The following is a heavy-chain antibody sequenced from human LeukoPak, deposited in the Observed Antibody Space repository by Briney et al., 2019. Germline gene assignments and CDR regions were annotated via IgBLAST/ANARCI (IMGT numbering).Heavy chain of an antibody. D-gene: IGHD6-6*01. Sequence: SETRSLTCAVSGASITSSYWTWIRQPPGKGLEWGGYIQNIAIYPATIKPSPSLQSPVSLSIATSKNHVSLTVNSVTAADTAVYYCARLSSTLYYSMDVWGQGTAVTVPS. J-gene: IGHJ6*02. V-gene: IGHV4-4*08. CDR2: IQNIAIYPATI. CDR3: ARLSSTLYYSMDV. CDR1: GASITSSY.